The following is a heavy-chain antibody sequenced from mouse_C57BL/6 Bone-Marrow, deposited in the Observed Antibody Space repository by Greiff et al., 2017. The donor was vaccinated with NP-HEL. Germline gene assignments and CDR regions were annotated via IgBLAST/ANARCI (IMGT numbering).Heavy chain of an antibody. V-gene: IGHV5-4*01. CDR3: ARVTYYDYHYAMDY. CDR1: GFTFSSYA. D-gene: IGHD2-4*01. Sequence: EVQLVESGGGLVKPGGSLKLSCAASGFTFSSYAMSWVRQTPEKRLEWVATISDGGSYTYYPDNVKGRFTISRDNAKNNLYLQMSHLKSEDTAMYYCARVTYYDYHYAMDYWGQGTSVTVSS. CDR2: ISDGGSYT. J-gene: IGHJ4*01.